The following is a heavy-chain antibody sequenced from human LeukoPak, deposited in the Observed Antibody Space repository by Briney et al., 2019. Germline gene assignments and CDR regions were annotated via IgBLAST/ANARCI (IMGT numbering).Heavy chain of an antibody. V-gene: IGHV4-59*01. J-gene: IGHJ6*03. Sequence: KPSETLSLTCTVSGGSISSYFWSWIRQPPGKGPEWVGYISYSGSTTYNPSLESRVTISLDTSKNQFSLHVSSVTAADTAVYYCAKVGSAYSYGSSFRRYYYMDVWGKGTSVTVSS. D-gene: IGHD5-18*01. CDR2: ISYSGST. CDR3: AKVGSAYSYGSSFRRYYYMDV. CDR1: GGSISSYF.